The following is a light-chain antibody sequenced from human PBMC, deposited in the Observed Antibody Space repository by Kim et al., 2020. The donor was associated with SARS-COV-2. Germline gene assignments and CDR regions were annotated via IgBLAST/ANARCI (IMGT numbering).Light chain of an antibody. J-gene: IGKJ1*01. V-gene: IGKV3-15*01. CDR1: QRVSSH. CDR3: QQYYDWPQT. Sequence: VSPGERATLSCMAGQRVSSHLVSYQQKPGQAPRLLIYGASTRATGIPARFSGSGSRTEFTLTISSLQSEDSAVYYCQQYYDWPQTFGQGTKVDIK. CDR2: GAS.